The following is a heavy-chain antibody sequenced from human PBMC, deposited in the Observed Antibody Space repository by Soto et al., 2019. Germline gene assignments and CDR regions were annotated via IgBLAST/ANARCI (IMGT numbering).Heavy chain of an antibody. CDR1: GSMVCPYP. J-gene: IGHJ6*02. D-gene: IGHD4-4*01. V-gene: IGHV3-23*01. CDR2: IRGSGISA. CDR3: VKPPVITASYYYCGMDV. Sequence: SLCCSPFGSMVCPYPMSWVRGAPGLGLEWVSGIRGSGISAYYTGSVKGRFTISRDNSKNTVFLQMNSLRDEGTDVYYCVKPPVITASYYYCGMDVWGQGATVTVSS.